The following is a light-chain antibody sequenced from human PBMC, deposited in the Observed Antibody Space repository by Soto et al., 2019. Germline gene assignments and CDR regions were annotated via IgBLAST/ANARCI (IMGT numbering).Light chain of an antibody. CDR1: QSVRSSF. J-gene: IGKJ5*01. Sequence: EIVMTQSPATLSVSPGERATLSCRASQSVRSSFLAWYQQKPGQAPRLVIYGAFNRATGIPARFSGSGSGTDFTLTISSLEPEDFAVYYCQQRNIWPPVTFGQGTRLEIK. CDR3: QQRNIWPPVT. V-gene: IGKV3-11*01. CDR2: GAF.